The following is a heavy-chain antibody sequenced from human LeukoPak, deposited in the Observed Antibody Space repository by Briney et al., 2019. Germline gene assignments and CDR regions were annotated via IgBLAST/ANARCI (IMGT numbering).Heavy chain of an antibody. Sequence: GGSLRLSCAASGFTFSSDAMSWVRQGPGKGLEWVSAISGSGGSTYYAHSVKGRFTISRDNSKNPLYLQMNSLRAEDTAVYFCAKVLYGDYNAFDIWGQGTMVTVSS. V-gene: IGHV3-23*01. CDR3: AKVLYGDYNAFDI. J-gene: IGHJ3*02. CDR1: GFTFSSDA. D-gene: IGHD4-17*01. CDR2: ISGSGGST.